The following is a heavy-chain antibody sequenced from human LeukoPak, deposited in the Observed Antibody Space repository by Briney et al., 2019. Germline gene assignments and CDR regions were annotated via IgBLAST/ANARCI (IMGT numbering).Heavy chain of an antibody. CDR3: AKGTNIVVVVAATGSAFDI. CDR2: ISWNSGSI. D-gene: IGHD2-15*01. Sequence: GGSLRLSCAASGFTFDDYAMHWVRQAPGKGLEWVSGISWNSGSIGYADSVKGRFTISRDNAKNSLYLQMNSLRAEDTALYYCAKGTNIVVVVAATGSAFDIWGQGTMVTVSS. V-gene: IGHV3-9*01. CDR1: GFTFDDYA. J-gene: IGHJ3*02.